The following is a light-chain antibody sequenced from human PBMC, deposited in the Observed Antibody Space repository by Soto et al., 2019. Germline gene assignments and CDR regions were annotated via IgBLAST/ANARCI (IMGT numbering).Light chain of an antibody. CDR3: QQYNNWPRT. J-gene: IGKJ1*01. CDR1: QSVSSN. V-gene: IGKV3-15*01. Sequence: EIVMTQSPATLSVSPGERATLSCRASQSVSSNLAWYQQKPGQAPSLLIYGASTRATGIPARFSGSGSGTEFTLTNSSLQSEDFAVYYCQQYNNWPRTFGQGTKV. CDR2: GAS.